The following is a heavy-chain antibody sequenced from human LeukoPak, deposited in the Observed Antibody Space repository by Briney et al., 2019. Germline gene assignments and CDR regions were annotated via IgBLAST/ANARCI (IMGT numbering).Heavy chain of an antibody. J-gene: IGHJ6*04. CDR1: GGSISSYY. Sequence: SETLSLTCTVSGGSISSYYWSWIRQPAGKGLEWIGRIYTSGSTNYNPSLKSRVTMSVDTSKNQFSLKLSSVTAADTAVYYCARLLYCSSTSCLDVWGKGTTVTVSS. D-gene: IGHD2-2*01. CDR3: ARLLYCSSTSCLDV. CDR2: IYTSGST. V-gene: IGHV4-4*07.